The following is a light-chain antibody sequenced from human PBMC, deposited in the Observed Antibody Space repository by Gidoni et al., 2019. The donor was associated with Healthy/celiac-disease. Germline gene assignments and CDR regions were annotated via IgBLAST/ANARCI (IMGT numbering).Light chain of an antibody. CDR3: QQYCGSFTLT. CDR2: CAS. Sequence: EIVLTPSPGTLSLSPGGRATLSCSASQSVSSSYLAWYQQKPGQAPRLLIYCASSRATGIPDRFSGSGSSADFTPTIIRLEPDDVTVYYCQQYCGSFTLTFGQGTKVEIK. J-gene: IGKJ1*01. CDR1: QSVSSSY. V-gene: IGKV3-20*01.